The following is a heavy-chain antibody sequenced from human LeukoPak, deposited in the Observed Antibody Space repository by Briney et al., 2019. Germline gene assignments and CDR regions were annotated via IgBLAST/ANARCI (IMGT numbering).Heavy chain of an antibody. D-gene: IGHD3/OR15-3a*01. V-gene: IGHV3-30*18. Sequence: GGSLRLSCAASGFTFSNYGMHWVRQAPGKGLEWVAVISYDGSNKDSADSVKGRFTISRDNSKNTLYLQMNNLRGEDTALYYCAKGLERESRLDSWGQGTLVTVSS. J-gene: IGHJ4*02. CDR3: AKGLERESRLDS. CDR2: ISYDGSNK. CDR1: GFTFSNYG.